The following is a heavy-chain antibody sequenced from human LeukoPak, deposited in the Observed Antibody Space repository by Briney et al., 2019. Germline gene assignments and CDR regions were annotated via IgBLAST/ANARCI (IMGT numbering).Heavy chain of an antibody. J-gene: IGHJ3*02. D-gene: IGHD3-10*01. CDR2: IWYDGNNK. Sequence: PGGSLRLSCAASGFTFSSYGMHWVRHAPGKGLEWVAVIWYDGNNKYYADSVKGRFSISRDNSKNTLYLQMNSLRAEDTAVYYCARDPRITMVQGVIRANDAFDIWGQGTMVSVSS. CDR1: GFTFSSYG. CDR3: ARDPRITMVQGVIRANDAFDI. V-gene: IGHV3-33*01.